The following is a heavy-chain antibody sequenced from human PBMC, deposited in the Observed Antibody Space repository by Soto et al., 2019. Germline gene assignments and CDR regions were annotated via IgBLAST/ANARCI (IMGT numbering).Heavy chain of an antibody. Sequence: GGSLRLSCAASGFTFSSYGMHWVRQAPGKGLEWVAVISYDGSNKYYADSVKGRFTISRDNSKNTPYLQMNSLRAEDTAVYYCAKEDVRHHFDYWGQGTLVTVSS. CDR2: ISYDGSNK. CDR1: GFTFSSYG. CDR3: AKEDVRHHFDY. V-gene: IGHV3-30*18. D-gene: IGHD4-17*01. J-gene: IGHJ4*02.